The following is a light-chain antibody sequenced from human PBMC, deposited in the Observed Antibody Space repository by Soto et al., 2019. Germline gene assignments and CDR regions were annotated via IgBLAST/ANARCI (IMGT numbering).Light chain of an antibody. J-gene: IGKJ1*01. CDR1: QSVNSD. V-gene: IGKV3-15*01. CDR2: GAS. CDR3: QHYSNWPPWT. Sequence: EIVMTQSPATLSVSPGERATLSCWASQSVNSDLAWYQQKPGQAPRLLIYGASTRATGVPGRFSGSGSGTVFTLTINGLQSEDFAVYYCQHYSNWPPWTFGQGTKVEI.